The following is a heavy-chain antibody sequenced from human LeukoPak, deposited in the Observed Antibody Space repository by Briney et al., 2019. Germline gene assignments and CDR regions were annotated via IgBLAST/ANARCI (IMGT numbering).Heavy chain of an antibody. CDR2: IYYTGST. J-gene: IGHJ4*02. V-gene: IGHV4-59*01. Sequence: SETLSLTCTVSGGSISNYQWSWIRQPPGKGLEWIGYIYYTGSTYYNPSLKSRVTISVDTSKNQFSLKLSSVTAADTAVYYCARSASDDFLFVFDYWGQGTLVTVSS. CDR1: GGSISNYQ. D-gene: IGHD3-9*01. CDR3: ARSASDDFLFVFDY.